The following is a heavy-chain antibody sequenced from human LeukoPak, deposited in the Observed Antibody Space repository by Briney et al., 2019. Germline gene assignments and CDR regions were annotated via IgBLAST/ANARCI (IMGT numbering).Heavy chain of an antibody. J-gene: IGHJ4*02. CDR2: VSSSGSTI. V-gene: IGHV3-48*03. Sequence: GWSLRLSCAASGFTFNIYEMIWVGQGPGKGLEWVSYVSSSGSTIYYADSVKGRFTISRDNAKNSLYLQMNSLRAEDTAVYYCARNSYGDYWGQGTLVTVSS. CDR3: ARNSYGDY. D-gene: IGHD5-18*01. CDR1: GFTFNIYE.